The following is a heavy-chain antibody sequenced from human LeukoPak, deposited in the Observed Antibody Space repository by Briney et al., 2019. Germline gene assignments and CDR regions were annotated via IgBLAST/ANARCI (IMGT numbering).Heavy chain of an antibody. CDR1: GYTFTGYC. V-gene: IGHV1-2*02. J-gene: IGHJ4*02. CDR3: ARADVLEWLSIDY. Sequence: GASVKVSCKASGYTFTGYCMHWVRQAPGQGLEWMGWINPNSGGTNYAQKFQGRVTMTRDTSISTAYMELSRLRSDDTAVYYCARADVLEWLSIDYWGQGTLVTVSS. D-gene: IGHD3-3*01. CDR2: INPNSGGT.